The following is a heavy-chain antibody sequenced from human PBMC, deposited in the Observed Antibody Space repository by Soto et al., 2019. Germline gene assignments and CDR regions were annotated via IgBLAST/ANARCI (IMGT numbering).Heavy chain of an antibody. CDR1: GGSVNSDNYY. Sequence: QVQLQESGPGLVKPSETLSLTCTVSGGSVNSDNYYWSWIRQPPGKGLEWIACIYNGQYRTYNPSLKIPITISADTSKNKFSLTMDSVSAADTDSYYCSRDGPPNRSSPFDNGHWGRGTLVTVSS. CDR3: SRDGPPNRSSPFDNGH. D-gene: IGHD3-9*01. V-gene: IGHV4-61*01. CDR2: IYNGQYR. J-gene: IGHJ4*02.